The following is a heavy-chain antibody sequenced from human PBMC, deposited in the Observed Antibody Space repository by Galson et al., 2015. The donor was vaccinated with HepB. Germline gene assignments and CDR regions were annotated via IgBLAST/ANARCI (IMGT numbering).Heavy chain of an antibody. Sequence: LRLSCAASGFTFSSYWMHWVRQAPGKGLVWVSRINSDGSSTSYADSVKGRFTISRDNAKNTLYLQMNSLRAEDTAVYYCARGLRHCSGGSCYSNYYYYYYMDVWGKGTTVTVSS. V-gene: IGHV3-74*01. J-gene: IGHJ6*03. D-gene: IGHD2-15*01. CDR2: INSDGSST. CDR1: GFTFSSYW. CDR3: ARGLRHCSGGSCYSNYYYYYYMDV.